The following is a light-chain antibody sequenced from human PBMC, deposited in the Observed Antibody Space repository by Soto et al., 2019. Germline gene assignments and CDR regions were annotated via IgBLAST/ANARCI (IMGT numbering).Light chain of an antibody. CDR3: QQYGSSRT. Sequence: IVLTQSPGTRSCSPGERATLSCRASQSVSSSDLAWYQQKPGQAPRLLIYDASTRATGIPDRFSGSGSGTEFSLTISRLESEDFAVYFCQQYGSSRTFGLGTKVDIK. CDR2: DAS. CDR1: QSVSSSD. J-gene: IGKJ1*01. V-gene: IGKV3-20*01.